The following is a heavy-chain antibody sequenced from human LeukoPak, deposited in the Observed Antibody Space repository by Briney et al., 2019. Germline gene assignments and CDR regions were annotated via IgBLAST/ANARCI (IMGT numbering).Heavy chain of an antibody. D-gene: IGHD6-6*01. Sequence: GASVKVSCKASGYTFTSYGISWVRQAPGQGLEWMGWINPNSGGTNYAQKFQGRVTMTRDTSISTAYMELSRLRSDDTAVYYCAREGSSSSFDYWGQGTLVTVSS. V-gene: IGHV1-2*02. J-gene: IGHJ4*02. CDR3: AREGSSSSFDY. CDR2: INPNSGGT. CDR1: GYTFTSYG.